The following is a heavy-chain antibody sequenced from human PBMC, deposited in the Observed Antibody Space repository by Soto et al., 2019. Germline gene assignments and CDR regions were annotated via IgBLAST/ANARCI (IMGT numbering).Heavy chain of an antibody. Sequence: EVPLVESGGGLVQPGGSLRLSCAASGFTFSSSWMNWVRQAPGKELEWVANIKPDGTDKYYVDSVKGRFTISRDNAKNSLYLQMNSLRAEDTAVYYCTTIRPTPAFDYWGQGTLVTVSS. CDR2: IKPDGTDK. CDR1: GFTFSSSW. J-gene: IGHJ4*02. D-gene: IGHD2-15*01. CDR3: TTIRPTPAFDY. V-gene: IGHV3-7*01.